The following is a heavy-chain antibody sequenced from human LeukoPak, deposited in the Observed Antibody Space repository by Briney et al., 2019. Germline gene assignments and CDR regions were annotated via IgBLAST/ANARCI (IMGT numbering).Heavy chain of an antibody. V-gene: IGHV3-43*02. Sequence: GGSLRLSCPGCGWTFVEYAMHGVGQARSKGVAWVSLIGGDGSTTYYADSVTAPFTISRDNSKNSLYLQMNSLRPEDTALYYCAKEYYGCNSVQYSGEGTLVTVSS. CDR2: IGGDGSTT. CDR1: GWTFVEYA. CDR3: AKEYYGCNSVQY. D-gene: IGHD4-23*01. J-gene: IGHJ4*02.